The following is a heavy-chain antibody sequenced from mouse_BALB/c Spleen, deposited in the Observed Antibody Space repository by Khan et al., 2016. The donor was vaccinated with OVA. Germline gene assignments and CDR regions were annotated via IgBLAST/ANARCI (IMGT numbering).Heavy chain of an antibody. V-gene: IGHV2-9*02. CDR1: GFSLTNYG. CDR3: ARNREPDYFDY. CDR2: ICAGGST. J-gene: IGHJ2*01. Sequence: QVQLKQSGPGLVAPSQTLSISCTASGFSLTNYGVHWVRQPPGKGLEWLGVICAGGSTTYYSALMSSLSTSKDNTKGQVFLKMNSLQTDDTAMYFCARNREPDYFDYWGQGTTLTVSS.